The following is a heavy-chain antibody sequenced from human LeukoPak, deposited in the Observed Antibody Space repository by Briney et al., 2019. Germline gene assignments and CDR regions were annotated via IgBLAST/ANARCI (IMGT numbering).Heavy chain of an antibody. CDR1: RFTFSSYA. J-gene: IGHJ5*02. D-gene: IGHD5-24*01. CDR2: ISGSGGST. Sequence: GGSLRLSCEASRFTFSSYAMSWVRQAPGKGLEWVSGISGSGGSTYYADSVKGRFTISRDNSKNMMFLQMNSLRAEDTGVYYCAREDRDGYNSGWFNPWGQGTLVTVSS. V-gene: IGHV3-23*01. CDR3: AREDRDGYNSGWFNP.